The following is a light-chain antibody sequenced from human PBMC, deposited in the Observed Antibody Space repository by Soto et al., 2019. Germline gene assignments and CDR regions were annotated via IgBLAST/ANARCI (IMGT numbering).Light chain of an antibody. J-gene: IGLJ1*01. CDR2: EVS. CDR1: SSDVGGYNY. V-gene: IGLV2-14*01. CDR3: SSYTSSTNYV. Sequence: QSALTQPASVSGSPGQSITISCTGTSSDVGGYNYVSWYQQHPGKAPKLMIYEVSNRPSGVSNRFSGSKSGNTASLTISGLQAEDEADSYCSSYTSSTNYVFGTGTKVTVL.